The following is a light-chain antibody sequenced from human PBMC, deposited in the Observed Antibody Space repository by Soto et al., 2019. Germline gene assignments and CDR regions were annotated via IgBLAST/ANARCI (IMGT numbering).Light chain of an antibody. CDR2: STD. V-gene: IGLV8-61*01. CDR3: VLYMGRGIGV. Sequence: QAVVTQEPSFSVSPGRTVTLTCGLSSGSVSTTYYPTWYQQTPGQAPRTLIYSTDTRSSGVPDRFSGSILGNKAALTITGAQADDESDYSCVLYMGRGIGVFGGGTQLTVL. CDR1: SGSVSTTYY. J-gene: IGLJ3*02.